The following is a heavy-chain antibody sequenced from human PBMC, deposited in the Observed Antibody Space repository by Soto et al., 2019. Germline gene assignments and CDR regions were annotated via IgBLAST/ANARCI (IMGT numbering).Heavy chain of an antibody. Sequence: GGSLRLSCAASGFTFSSYSMNWVRQAPGKGLEWVSYISSSSSTIYYADSVKGRFTISRDNAKNSLYLQMNSLRAEDTAVYYCARDQVYGDYGVGWFDPWGQGTLVTVSS. J-gene: IGHJ5*02. D-gene: IGHD4-17*01. CDR2: ISSSSSTI. V-gene: IGHV3-48*01. CDR3: ARDQVYGDYGVGWFDP. CDR1: GFTFSSYS.